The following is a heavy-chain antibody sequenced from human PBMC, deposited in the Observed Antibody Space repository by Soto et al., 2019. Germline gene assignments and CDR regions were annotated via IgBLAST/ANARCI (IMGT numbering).Heavy chain of an antibody. V-gene: IGHV3-23*01. CDR3: AKVSILTESYHYYAMDV. Sequence: EVQLLESGGGSVQPGGALRLSGVASGFTFSTYAMSWVRQAPGKGLEWVSGIGGLSGGTDYADSVKGRLTISRDNSKNTLYLQMNSLRAEDTAVYFCAKVSILTESYHYYAMDVWGQGTTVTVSS. CDR2: IGGLSGGT. J-gene: IGHJ6*02. CDR1: GFTFSTYA. D-gene: IGHD3-9*01.